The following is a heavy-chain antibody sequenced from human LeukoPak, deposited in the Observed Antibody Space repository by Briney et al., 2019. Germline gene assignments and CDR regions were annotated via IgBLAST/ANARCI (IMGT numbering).Heavy chain of an antibody. CDR1: GASISSFH. J-gene: IGHJ4*02. CDR3: ARKDGDY. CDR2: IYSSGST. V-gene: IGHV4-4*07. Sequence: SETLSLTCTVSGASISSFHWTWIRQPAGKGLEWIGLIYSSGSTIYNPSLKSRAAMSVDMTKNQLSLKLGSVTAADTAMYYCARKDGDYWGQGTLVTVSS.